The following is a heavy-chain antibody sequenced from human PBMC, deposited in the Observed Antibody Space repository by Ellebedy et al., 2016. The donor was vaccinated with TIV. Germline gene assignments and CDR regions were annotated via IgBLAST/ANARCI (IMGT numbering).Heavy chain of an antibody. CDR1: GFTFTKAW. V-gene: IGHV3-15*04. CDR2: VVSTADDGTI. CDR3: WGFEEELYSNGMDV. J-gene: IGHJ6*02. D-gene: IGHD1-7*01. Sequence: GGSLRLSXTASGFTFTKAWMSWVRQAPGKGLEWVAHVVSTADDGTIHYAAPVKGRFTMSRDDSKNTVYLQMNRLKTEDSGVYFCWGFEEELYSNGMDVWGQGTTVTVSS.